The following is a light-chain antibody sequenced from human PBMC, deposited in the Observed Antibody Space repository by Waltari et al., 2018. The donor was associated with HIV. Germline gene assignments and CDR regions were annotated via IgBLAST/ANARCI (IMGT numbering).Light chain of an antibody. CDR3: QSYDSSNQGV. CDR1: SGSIASNY. J-gene: IGLJ3*02. V-gene: IGLV6-57*01. CDR2: EDN. Sequence: NFMLTQPHSVSESPGKTVTISCTRTSGSIASNYVQWYQQRPGRSPTTVIYEDNQRPSGVPHRFSGSIDSSSNAASLTISGLKTEDEADYYCQSYDSSNQGVFCGGTKLTVL.